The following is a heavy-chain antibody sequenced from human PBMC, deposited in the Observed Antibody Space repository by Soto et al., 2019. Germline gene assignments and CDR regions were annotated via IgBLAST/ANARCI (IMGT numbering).Heavy chain of an antibody. V-gene: IGHV4-59*01. CDR3: ARGIAVTGPADS. CDR1: GGSISNYY. J-gene: IGHJ5*01. D-gene: IGHD6-19*01. CDR2: IYYNGAT. Sequence: SETLSLTCTVSGGSISNYYWNWIRQPPGKGLEWIGYIYYNGATNYNPSLKSRVTISLDTSKSQFSLRLTSVTAADTAVYYCARGIAVTGPADSWGQGTLVTVSS.